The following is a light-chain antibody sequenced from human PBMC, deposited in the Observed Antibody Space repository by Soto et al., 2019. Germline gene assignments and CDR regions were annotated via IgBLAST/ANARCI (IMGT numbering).Light chain of an antibody. CDR1: QSVSSN. CDR3: QQYNNWPPMYT. V-gene: IGKV3-15*01. Sequence: EIVMTQSSATLSVSPGERATLSCRATQSVSSNLAWYQQKPGQAPRLLIYGASTRATGIPARLSGSGSGTEFTLTISSLQSEDFAVYYCQQYNNWPPMYTFGQGTKREIK. J-gene: IGKJ2*01. CDR2: GAS.